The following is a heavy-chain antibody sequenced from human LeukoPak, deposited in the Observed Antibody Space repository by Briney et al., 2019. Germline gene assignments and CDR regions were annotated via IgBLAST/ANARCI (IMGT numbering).Heavy chain of an antibody. D-gene: IGHD2-2*02. Sequence: GGALRLSCAASGFTVSRYEMNWVGQAPRKGGEGVSYISSSGREIYYPDSGKGRFTISRDNAKNSLYVQMNSLRAEDTAVYYCARGVPGYCSGTSCYKDYYYMDVWGKGTTVTVSS. CDR2: ISSSGREI. J-gene: IGHJ6*03. V-gene: IGHV3-48*03. CDR3: ARGVPGYCSGTSCYKDYYYMDV. CDR1: GFTVSRYE.